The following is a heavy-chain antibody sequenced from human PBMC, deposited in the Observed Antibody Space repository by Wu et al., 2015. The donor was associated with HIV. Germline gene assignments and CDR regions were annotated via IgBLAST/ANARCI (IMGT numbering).Heavy chain of an antibody. Sequence: QVQLVQSGAEVKKPGSSVKVSCKASGGTFSNYAINWVRQAPGQGLEWMGGIIPISRTANYGQKFQGRVTINRGRIYEHKSTNGAEEAWEIKEDTDHIFYLCPRDSSVVVIKCKFAFDMWGQGTLVKPSLQ. V-gene: IGHV1-69*01. D-gene: IGHD3-22*01. CDR2: IIPISRTA. CDR1: GGTFSNYA. CDR3: LCPRDSSVVVIKCKFAFDM. J-gene: IGHJ3*02.